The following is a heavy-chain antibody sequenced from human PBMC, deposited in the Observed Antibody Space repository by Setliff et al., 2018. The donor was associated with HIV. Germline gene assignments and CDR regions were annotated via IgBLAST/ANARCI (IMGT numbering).Heavy chain of an antibody. J-gene: IGHJ4*02. CDR1: GFTFSRYW. CDR3: ARLNSSGYYVFDY. CDR2: IKQDGSEK. D-gene: IGHD3-22*01. Sequence: GGSLRLSCAASGFTFSRYWMSWVRQAPGKGLEWVANIKQDGSEKYYVDSVKGRFTISRDNAKNSLYLQMNSLRAEDTAVYYCARLNSSGYYVFDYWSQGTLVTVSS. V-gene: IGHV3-7*01.